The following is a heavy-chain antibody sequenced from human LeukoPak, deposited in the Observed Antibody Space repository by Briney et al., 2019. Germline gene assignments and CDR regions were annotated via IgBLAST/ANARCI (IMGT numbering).Heavy chain of an antibody. Sequence: ASVTVSCTASGYTFTSYGISWVRQAPGQGLEWMGWISAYNGNTNYAQKLQGRVTVTTDTSTSTAYMELRSLRSDDKAVYYCARAYSSLSWYDPWGQGTLVTVSS. CDR3: ARAYSSLSWYDP. D-gene: IGHD6-13*01. CDR1: GYTFTSYG. CDR2: ISAYNGNT. V-gene: IGHV1-18*01. J-gene: IGHJ5*02.